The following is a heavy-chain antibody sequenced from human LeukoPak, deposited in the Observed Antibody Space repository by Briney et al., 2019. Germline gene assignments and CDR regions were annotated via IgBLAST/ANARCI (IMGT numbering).Heavy chain of an antibody. D-gene: IGHD2-15*01. CDR1: GGSFSGYY. CDR2: INHSGST. J-gene: IGHJ6*03. CDR3: ARDSLYYYYYMDV. Sequence: PSETLSLTCAVYGGSFSGYYWSWIRQPPGEGLEWIGEINHSGSTNYNPSLKSRVTISVDTSKNQFSLKLSSVTAADTAVYYCARDSLYYYYYMDVWGKGTTVTVSS. V-gene: IGHV4-34*01.